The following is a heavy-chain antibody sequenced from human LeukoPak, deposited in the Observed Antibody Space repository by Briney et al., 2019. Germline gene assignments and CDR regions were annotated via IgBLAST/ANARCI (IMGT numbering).Heavy chain of an antibody. CDR1: GGSFSGYY. D-gene: IGHD2-15*01. J-gene: IGHJ4*02. V-gene: IGHV4-34*01. CDR2: INHSGST. Sequence: SETLSLTCAVYGGSFSGYYWSWIRQPPGKGLEWIGEINHSGSTNYNPSLKSRVTISVDTSKNQFSLKLSSVTAADTAVYYCARGLGSNSGYWGQGTLVTVSS. CDR3: ARGLGSNSGY.